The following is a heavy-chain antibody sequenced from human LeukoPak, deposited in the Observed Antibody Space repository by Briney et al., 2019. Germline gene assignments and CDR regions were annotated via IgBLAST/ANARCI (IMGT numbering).Heavy chain of an antibody. CDR3: ARRAAMANDAFDI. Sequence: ASVKVSCKASGYTFTSYDINWVRQATGQGLEWMGRIIPILGIANYAQKFQGRVTITADKSTSTAYMELSSLRSEDTAVYYCARRAAMANDAFDIWGQGTMVTVSS. D-gene: IGHD5-18*01. J-gene: IGHJ3*02. CDR2: IIPILGIA. V-gene: IGHV1-69*04. CDR1: GYTFTSYD.